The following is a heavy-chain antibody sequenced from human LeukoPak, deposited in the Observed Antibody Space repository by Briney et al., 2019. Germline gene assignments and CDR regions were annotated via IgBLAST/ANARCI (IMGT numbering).Heavy chain of an antibody. CDR2: IYYSRSI. D-gene: IGHD1-26*01. CDR1: STYC. J-gene: IGHJ3*02. CDR3: ARHRALHDACHI. V-gene: IGHV4-39*01. Sequence: STYCMSWVRHPPGKGGEWIGSIYYSRSIYYSPSLKSRVAISVDRSENQFSLKLTSMTAADTAIYYCARHRALHDACHIWGQGTMVTVSS.